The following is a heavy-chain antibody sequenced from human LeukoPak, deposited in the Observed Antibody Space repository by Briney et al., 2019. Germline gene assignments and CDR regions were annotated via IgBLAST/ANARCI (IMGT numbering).Heavy chain of an antibody. Sequence: ASVKVSCKASGYTFTSYGISWVRQAPGQGLEWMGIINPSGGSTSYAQKFQGRVTMTRDTSTSTVYMELSSLRSEDTAVYYCAREIVGAPDYWGQGTLVTVSS. CDR3: AREIVGAPDY. J-gene: IGHJ4*02. V-gene: IGHV1-46*01. CDR1: GYTFTSYG. CDR2: INPSGGST. D-gene: IGHD1-26*01.